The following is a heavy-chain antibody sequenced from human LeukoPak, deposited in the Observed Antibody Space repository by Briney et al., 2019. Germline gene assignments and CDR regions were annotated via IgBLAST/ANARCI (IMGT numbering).Heavy chain of an antibody. CDR2: VYSSGST. D-gene: IGHD3-10*01. J-gene: IGHJ6*03. CDR1: GFTVSSNY. Sequence: PGGSLRLSCAASGFTVSSNYINWVRQAPGKGLEWVSVVYSSGSTFYAESVKGRFTISRDNSQNTLSLQMNSLRTEDSAVYYCAREVMFYYASGSSRDYYYYMGVWGKGTTVTVSS. V-gene: IGHV3-66*03. CDR3: AREVMFYYASGSSRDYYYYMGV.